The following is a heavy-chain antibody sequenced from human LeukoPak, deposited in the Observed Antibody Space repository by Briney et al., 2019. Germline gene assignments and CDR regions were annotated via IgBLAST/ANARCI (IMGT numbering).Heavy chain of an antibody. Sequence: PSETLSLTCTVSGGSINSYYWSWIRQPAGKGLEWIGRIYTSGSTNYNPSLKSRVTISVDTSKNQFSLKLSSVTAADTAVYYCARDGYSGSDALWGQGTLVTVSS. CDR3: ARDGYSGSDAL. D-gene: IGHD5-12*01. J-gene: IGHJ4*02. V-gene: IGHV4-4*07. CDR2: IYTSGST. CDR1: GGSINSYY.